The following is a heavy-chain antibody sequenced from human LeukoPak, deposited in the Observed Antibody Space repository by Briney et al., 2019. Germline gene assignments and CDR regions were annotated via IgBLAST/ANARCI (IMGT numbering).Heavy chain of an antibody. V-gene: IGHV3-74*01. CDR1: GFTFTTYW. J-gene: IGHJ2*01. CDR2: IKSDGTST. D-gene: IGHD4-17*01. Sequence: HPGESLRLSCAASGFTFTTYWMHWVRQAPGKGLVWVSRIKSDGTSTSYADSVKGRFTISRDNAKNTLYLQMNSLRAEDTAVYYCARGHGDFPVNYYFDLWAVAPWSLSPQ. CDR3: ARGHGDFPVNYYFDL.